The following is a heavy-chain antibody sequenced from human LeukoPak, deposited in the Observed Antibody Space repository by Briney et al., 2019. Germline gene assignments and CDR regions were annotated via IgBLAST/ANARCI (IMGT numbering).Heavy chain of an antibody. CDR2: IIPILGIA. V-gene: IGHV1-69*04. J-gene: IGHJ4*02. CDR3: ARVPYYYDSSGYYFDY. Sequence: SVKVSCKASGGTFSSYAISWVRQAPGQRLEWMGRIIPILGIANYAQKFQGRVTITADKSTSTAYMELSSLRSEDTAVYYCARVPYYYDSSGYYFDYWGQGTLVTVSS. D-gene: IGHD3-22*01. CDR1: GGTFSSYA.